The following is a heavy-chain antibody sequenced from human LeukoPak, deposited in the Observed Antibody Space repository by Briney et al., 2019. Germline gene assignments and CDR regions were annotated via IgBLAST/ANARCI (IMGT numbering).Heavy chain of an antibody. CDR2: INEDGNVK. Sequence: GGSLRLSCVASGFTFSKFWVTWLRRAPGKGLEWVANINEDGNVKFFLDAVEGRFAVSRDNAKNSFYLQMNSLRVDDTTVYYCARAANHHEGSAWSDAFDIWGQGTMVTVSS. V-gene: IGHV3-7*01. D-gene: IGHD3-10*01. J-gene: IGHJ3*02. CDR3: ARAANHHEGSAWSDAFDI. CDR1: GFTFSKFW.